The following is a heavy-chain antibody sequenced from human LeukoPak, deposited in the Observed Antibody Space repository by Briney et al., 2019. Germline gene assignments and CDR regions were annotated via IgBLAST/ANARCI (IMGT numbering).Heavy chain of an antibody. J-gene: IGHJ4*02. CDR1: GXNFTTFW. Sequence: GESLKISFRGSGXNFTTFWIGWVRQTPGKGLEWMGIIYPSDSDTRYSPSFQGQVTISADKSISTAYLEWSSLKASDTAMYYCARHSEITIFGVVTPYYFDYWGQGTLVTVSS. CDR3: ARHSEITIFGVVTPYYFDY. CDR2: IYPSDSDT. V-gene: IGHV5-51*01. D-gene: IGHD3-3*01.